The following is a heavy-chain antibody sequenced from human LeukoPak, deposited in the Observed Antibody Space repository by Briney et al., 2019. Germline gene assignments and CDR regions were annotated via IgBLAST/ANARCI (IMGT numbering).Heavy chain of an antibody. CDR3: AREGQGGYGD. CDR2: INPNSGGT. D-gene: IGHD3-22*01. V-gene: IGHV1-2*02. CDR1: GYTFTSYG. J-gene: IGHJ4*02. Sequence: ASVKVSCKASGYTFTSYGISWVRQAPGQGLEWMGWINPNSGGTNYAQKFQGRVTMTRDTSISTAYMELSRLRSDDTAVYYCAREGQGGYGDWGQGTLVTVSS.